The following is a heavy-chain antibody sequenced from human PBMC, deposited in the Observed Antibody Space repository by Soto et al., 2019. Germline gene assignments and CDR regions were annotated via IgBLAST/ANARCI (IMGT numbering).Heavy chain of an antibody. CDR3: SRDSSWSFAY. CDR1: GFTFGDYA. J-gene: IGHJ4*02. CDR2: IRSKAYGGTT. V-gene: IGHV3-49*03. Sequence: PGGSLRLSCTASGFTFGDYAMSWFRQAPGKGLEWVGFIRSKAYGGTTEYAASVRGRFTISRDDSKSFAYLQMNSLKTEDTAVYYCSRDSSWSFAYWGQGTLVTVSS.